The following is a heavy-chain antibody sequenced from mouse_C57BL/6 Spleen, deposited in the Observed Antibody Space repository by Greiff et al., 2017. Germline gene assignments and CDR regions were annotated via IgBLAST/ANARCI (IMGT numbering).Heavy chain of an antibody. Sequence: VQLLQPGAELVRPGSSVKLSCKASGYTFTSYWMDWVKQRPGQGLEWIGNIYPSDSETHYNQKFKDKATLTVDKSSSTAYMQRSSLTSEDSAVYYCARPGTGDYYAMDYWGQGTSVTVSS. CDR3: ARPGTGDYYAMDY. D-gene: IGHD4-1*01. J-gene: IGHJ4*01. V-gene: IGHV1-61*01. CDR1: GYTFTSYW. CDR2: IYPSDSET.